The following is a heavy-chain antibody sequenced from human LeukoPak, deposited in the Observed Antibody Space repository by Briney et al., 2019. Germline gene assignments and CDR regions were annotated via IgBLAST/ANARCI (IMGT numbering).Heavy chain of an antibody. J-gene: IGHJ6*03. Sequence: GGSLRLSCAASGFTFSSYAMSWVRQAPGKGLEWVSAISGSGGSTYYADSVKGRFTISRDNSKNTLYLQMDSLRAEDTAVYYCAKAFKFGVIIPPTYYYYYMDVWGKGTTVTVSS. CDR1: GFTFSSYA. D-gene: IGHD3-3*01. V-gene: IGHV3-23*01. CDR3: AKAFKFGVIIPPTYYYYYMDV. CDR2: ISGSGGST.